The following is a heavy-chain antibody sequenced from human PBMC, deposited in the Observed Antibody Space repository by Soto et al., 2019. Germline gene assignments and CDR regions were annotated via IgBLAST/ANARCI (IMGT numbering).Heavy chain of an antibody. D-gene: IGHD3-22*01. CDR3: AKASQYTDSSGYYSELHFFDY. CDR1: GGSISDFY. CDR2: IYYTGST. Sequence: PSETLSLTCTVSGGSISDFYWSWIRQPPGKGLEWIGYIYYTGSTNYNPSLKSRVSISVDTSKRRSSLKLSSVTAADTAVYYCAKASQYTDSSGYYSELHFFDYWGQGSLVTVSS. J-gene: IGHJ4*02. V-gene: IGHV4-59*01.